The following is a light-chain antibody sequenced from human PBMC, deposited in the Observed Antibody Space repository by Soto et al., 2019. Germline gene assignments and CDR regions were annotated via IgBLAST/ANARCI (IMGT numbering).Light chain of an antibody. CDR3: QQRNMWPIT. V-gene: IGKV3-11*01. J-gene: IGKJ5*01. Sequence: DIVMTQSPATLSVSPGERDTLSCRASQSIRTDLAWYQQKSGQGPRLLINDGYYRATDTPPRFSGSGSGTDFTLTISSLEPEDSAVYYCQQRNMWPITFGQGTRLEIK. CDR2: DGY. CDR1: QSIRTD.